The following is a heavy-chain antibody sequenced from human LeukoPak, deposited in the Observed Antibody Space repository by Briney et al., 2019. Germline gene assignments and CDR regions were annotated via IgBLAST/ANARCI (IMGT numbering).Heavy chain of an antibody. Sequence: GASVNVSCKVSGYTLTELSMHWVRQAPGKGLEWMGGFDPEDGETIYAQKYQGRVTMTEDTSTDTAYMELSSLRSEDTAVYYCATPPYSSGWRTFDYWGQGTLVTVSS. CDR2: FDPEDGET. D-gene: IGHD6-19*01. J-gene: IGHJ4*02. V-gene: IGHV1-24*01. CDR1: GYTLTELS. CDR3: ATPPYSSGWRTFDY.